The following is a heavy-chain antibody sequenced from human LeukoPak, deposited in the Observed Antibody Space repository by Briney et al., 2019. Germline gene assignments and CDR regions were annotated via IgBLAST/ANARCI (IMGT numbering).Heavy chain of an antibody. J-gene: IGHJ6*03. CDR1: GGSISSSSYY. Sequence: SETLSLTCTVSGGSISSSSYYWGWIRQPPGKGLEWIGSIYYSGSTYYNPSLKSRFTISVDTSKNQFSLKLSSVTAADTAVYYCARHVGTPYYYYYMDVWGKGTTVTVSS. CDR2: IYYSGST. D-gene: IGHD1-1*01. V-gene: IGHV4-39*01. CDR3: ARHVGTPYYYYYMDV.